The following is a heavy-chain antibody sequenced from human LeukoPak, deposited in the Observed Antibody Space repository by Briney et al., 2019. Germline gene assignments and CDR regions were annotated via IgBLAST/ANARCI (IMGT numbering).Heavy chain of an antibody. J-gene: IGHJ4*02. D-gene: IGHD3-16*01. CDR2: IYYSGST. Sequence: SETLSLTCTVSGGSISSGGYYWSWIRQHPGKGLEWIGYIYYSGSTYYNPSLKSRVTISVDTSKNQFSLKLSSVTAADTAVYYCARVAGGEVRYFDYWGQGTLVTVSS. CDR3: ARVAGGEVRYFDY. CDR1: GGSISSGGYY. V-gene: IGHV4-31*03.